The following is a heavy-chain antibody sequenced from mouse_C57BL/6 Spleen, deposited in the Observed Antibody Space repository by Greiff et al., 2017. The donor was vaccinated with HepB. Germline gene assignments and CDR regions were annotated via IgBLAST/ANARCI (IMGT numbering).Heavy chain of an antibody. CDR1: GFTFSSYA. D-gene: IGHD3-2*02. V-gene: IGHV5-4*01. J-gene: IGHJ2*01. CDR2: ISDGGSYT. CDR3: ARDGGSSGYVGDY. Sequence: EVKLMESGGGLVKPGGSLKLSCAASGFTFSSYAMSWVRQTPEKRLEWVATISDGGSYTYYPDNVKGRFTISRDNAKNNLYLQMSHLKSEDTAMYYCARDGGSSGYVGDYWGQGTTLTVSS.